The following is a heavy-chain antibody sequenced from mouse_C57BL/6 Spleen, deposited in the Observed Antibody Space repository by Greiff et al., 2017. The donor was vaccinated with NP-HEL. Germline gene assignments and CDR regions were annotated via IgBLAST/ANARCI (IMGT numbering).Heavy chain of an antibody. J-gene: IGHJ4*01. D-gene: IGHD3-2*02. CDR3: TRELRLRLYYAMDY. Sequence: EVQLQQSGAELVRPGASVKLSCTASGFNIKDYYMHWVKQRPEQGLEWIGRIDPEDGDTESAPKFQGKATMTADTSSNTAYLQLSSLTSEDTAVYYCTRELRLRLYYAMDYWGQGTSVTVSS. CDR1: GFNIKDYY. V-gene: IGHV14-1*01. CDR2: IDPEDGDT.